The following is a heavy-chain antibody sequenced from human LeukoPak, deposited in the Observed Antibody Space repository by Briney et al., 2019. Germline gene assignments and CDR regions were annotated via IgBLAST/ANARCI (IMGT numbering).Heavy chain of an antibody. V-gene: IGHV3-30*18. Sequence: GRSLRLSCAASGLTFSSYGIHWVRQAPGKGLEWVAVISSDGSNKFYADSVKGRFTISRDNSKNTLYLQMNSLSAEDAAIYYCAKKSLRGYTYGRDDDHWGQGTLVTVSS. CDR2: ISSDGSNK. CDR1: GLTFSSYG. J-gene: IGHJ5*02. D-gene: IGHD5-18*01. CDR3: AKKSLRGYTYGRDDDH.